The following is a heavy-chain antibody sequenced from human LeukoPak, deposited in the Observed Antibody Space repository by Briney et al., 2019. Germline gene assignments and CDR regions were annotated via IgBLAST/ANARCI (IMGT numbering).Heavy chain of an antibody. CDR3: AKDQGYSYYYLDY. J-gene: IGHJ4*02. CDR2: INGNGAST. CDR1: GFTFNNHA. Sequence: PGGSLRLSCAGSGFTFNNHAMSWVRQAPGKGLEWVSGINGNGASTYYSDSAKGRFTISRDNSKNTLYLQMSSLRAEDTAIYYCAKDQGYSYYYLDYWGQGTRVSVSS. V-gene: IGHV3-23*01. D-gene: IGHD5-18*01.